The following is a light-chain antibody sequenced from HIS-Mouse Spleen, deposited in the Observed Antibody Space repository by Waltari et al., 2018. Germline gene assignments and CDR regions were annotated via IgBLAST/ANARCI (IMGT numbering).Light chain of an antibody. V-gene: IGLV2-11*01. CDR2: DVS. Sequence: QSALTQPRSVSGSPGQSVTISCTGTSSDVGGYNYVSWYQQHPGKAPKLMIYDVSKRPSGFPVRFSGSRSGNTASLTISGLQAEDEADYYCCSYAGSYTLGVFGGGTKLTVL. J-gene: IGLJ2*01. CDR1: SSDVGGYNY. CDR3: CSYAGSYTLGV.